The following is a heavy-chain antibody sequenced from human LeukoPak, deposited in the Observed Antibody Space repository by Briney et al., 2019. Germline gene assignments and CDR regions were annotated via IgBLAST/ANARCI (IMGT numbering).Heavy chain of an antibody. CDR3: ARDLRGMATIFDY. Sequence: SETLSLTCTVSGVSISSSNSYWGWIRQPPGKGLERIGSIYYSGSTYYNPSLKSRVTISVDTSKSQFSLKLSSVTAADTAVYYCARDLRGMATIFDYWGQGTLVTVSS. V-gene: IGHV4-39*07. CDR2: IYYSGST. D-gene: IGHD5-24*01. J-gene: IGHJ4*02. CDR1: GVSISSSNSY.